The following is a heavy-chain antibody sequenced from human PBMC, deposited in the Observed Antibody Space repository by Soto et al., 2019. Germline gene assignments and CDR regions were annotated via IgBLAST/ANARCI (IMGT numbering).Heavy chain of an antibody. CDR2: ITGRGDDT. CDR1: GFTFASYT. J-gene: IGHJ3*02. D-gene: IGHD4-17*01. V-gene: IGHV3-23*01. Sequence: EVQLLESGGGLVQPGGSLRLSCAASGFTFASYTLSWVRQAPGKGLEWVSGITGRGDDTFYADSVKGQITVSRDNSKNTLVLQMNSLRAEDTAVYDCARGDDYGDLRAFDIWGLGTMVAVSS. CDR3: ARGDDYGDLRAFDI.